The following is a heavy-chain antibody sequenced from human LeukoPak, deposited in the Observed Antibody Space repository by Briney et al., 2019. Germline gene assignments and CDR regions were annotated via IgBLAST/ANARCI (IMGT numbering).Heavy chain of an antibody. CDR2: ISAYNGNT. J-gene: IGHJ4*02. CDR1: GDTFTSYG. Sequence: ASVKVSCKASGDTFTSYGISWVRQAPGQGLEWMGWISAYNGNTNYAQKLQGRVSMTTDTSTSTAYMELRSLRSDDTAVYYCARDRDSYGFFDYWGQGTLVTVSS. V-gene: IGHV1-18*01. D-gene: IGHD5-18*01. CDR3: ARDRDSYGFFDY.